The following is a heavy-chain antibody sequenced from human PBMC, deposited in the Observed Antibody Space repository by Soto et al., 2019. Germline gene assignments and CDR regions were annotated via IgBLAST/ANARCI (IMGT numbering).Heavy chain of an antibody. CDR2: ITASGGST. J-gene: IGHJ6*02. CDR1: DFTFSNFV. CDR3: AVHLGQNYYTLDV. Sequence: EVQLLESGGGLMRPGESLRLSCTGSDFTFSNFVMRWVRQVPGTGVEWLSCITASGGSTYYADSVKGRFSVSRDNSKNTLYLQLNSLEAEDTAVYHCAVHLGQNYYTLDVWGRGTTVHVSS. V-gene: IGHV3-23*01.